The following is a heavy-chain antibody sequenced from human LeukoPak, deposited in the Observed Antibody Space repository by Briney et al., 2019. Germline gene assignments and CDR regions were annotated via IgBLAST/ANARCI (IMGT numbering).Heavy chain of an antibody. J-gene: IGHJ3*02. Sequence: GGSLRLSCAASGFTFSSYAMSWVRQAPGKGLEWVSAISGSGGSTYYADSVKGRFTISRDNSRNTLYLQMNSLRAEDTAVYYCAKKYYYDSSNPGDAFDIWGQGTMVTVSS. CDR3: AKKYYYDSSNPGDAFDI. V-gene: IGHV3-23*01. CDR1: GFTFSSYA. CDR2: ISGSGGST. D-gene: IGHD3-22*01.